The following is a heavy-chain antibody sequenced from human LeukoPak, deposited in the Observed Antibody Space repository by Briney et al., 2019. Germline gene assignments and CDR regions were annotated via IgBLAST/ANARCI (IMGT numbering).Heavy chain of an antibody. J-gene: IGHJ4*02. D-gene: IGHD3-22*01. CDR3: AKSLPNYYDSSGYSGFDY. V-gene: IGHV3-23*01. CDR1: GFTFSSYA. CDR2: ISGSGGST. Sequence: GGSLRLSCAASGFTFSSYAMSWVRKAPGKGLEWVSAISGSGGSTYYADSVKGRFTISRDNSKNTLYLQMNSLRAEDTAVYYCAKSLPNYYDSSGYSGFDYWGQGTLVTVSS.